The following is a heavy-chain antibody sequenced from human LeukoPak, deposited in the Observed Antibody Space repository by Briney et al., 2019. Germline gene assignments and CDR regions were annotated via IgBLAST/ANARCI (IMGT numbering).Heavy chain of an antibody. CDR1: GFTFSSYG. D-gene: IGHD2-2*01. Sequence: GGSLRLSCAASGFTFSSYGMPWVRQAPGKGLEWVSSISSSSSYIYYADSVKGRFTISRDNAKNSLYLQMNSLRAEDTAVYYCARYYCSSTSCYGADYWGQGTLVTVSS. CDR3: ARYYCSSTSCYGADY. V-gene: IGHV3-21*01. J-gene: IGHJ4*02. CDR2: ISSSSSYI.